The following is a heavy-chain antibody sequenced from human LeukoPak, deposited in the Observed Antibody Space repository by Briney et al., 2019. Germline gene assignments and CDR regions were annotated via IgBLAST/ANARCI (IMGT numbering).Heavy chain of an antibody. Sequence: ASVKVSCKASGYTFTRYYMHWVRQAPGQGLEWMGIINPSSGSTTYAPKFQGRVTMTRDTSTSTVYMELSSLRSEDTAVYYCATGGIVATIWGAGDYWGQGTLVTVSS. CDR1: GYTFTRYY. D-gene: IGHD5-12*01. CDR2: INPSSGST. CDR3: ATGGIVATIWGAGDY. J-gene: IGHJ4*02. V-gene: IGHV1-46*01.